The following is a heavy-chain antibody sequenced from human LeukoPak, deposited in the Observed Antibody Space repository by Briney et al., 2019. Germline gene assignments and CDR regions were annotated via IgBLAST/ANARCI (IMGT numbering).Heavy chain of an antibody. Sequence: GASVKLSCKASGYTLTGYYINWVRQAPGQGLEWMGWINPNSGVTSFAQRFQNRVTLTTDTSISATYMDLSGLRSDDTAVYYCARGGAVTAYYGWDFFRFDYWGEGTLVTVSS. CDR1: GYTLTGYY. CDR2: INPNSGVT. D-gene: IGHD4-17*01. J-gene: IGHJ4*02. V-gene: IGHV1-2*02. CDR3: ARGGAVTAYYGWDFFRFDY.